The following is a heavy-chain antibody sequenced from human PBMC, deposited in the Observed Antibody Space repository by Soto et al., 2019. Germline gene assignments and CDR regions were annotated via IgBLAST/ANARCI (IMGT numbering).Heavy chain of an antibody. D-gene: IGHD2-15*01. CDR3: AKVVDYETQRAFDI. Sequence: GGSLRLSCAASGFTFSSYSMNWVRQAPGKGLEWVSSISSSSSYIYYADSVKGRFTISRDNAKNSLYLQMNSLRAEDTAVYYCAKVVDYETQRAFDIWGQGTMVTVSS. J-gene: IGHJ3*02. CDR2: ISSSSSYI. CDR1: GFTFSSYS. V-gene: IGHV3-21*01.